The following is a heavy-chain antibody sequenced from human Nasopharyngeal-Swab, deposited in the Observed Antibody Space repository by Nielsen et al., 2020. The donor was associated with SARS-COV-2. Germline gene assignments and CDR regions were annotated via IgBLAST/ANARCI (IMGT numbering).Heavy chain of an antibody. V-gene: IGHV3-30*03. D-gene: IGHD4-17*01. Sequence: GGSLRLSCTASGFTFSSYWMSWVRQAPGKGLEWVAVISYDGSNKYYADSVKGRFTISRDNSKNTLYLQMNSLRAEDTAVYYCARSNGDYVLDWFDPWGQGTLVTVSS. CDR1: GFTFSSYW. CDR2: ISYDGSNK. J-gene: IGHJ5*02. CDR3: ARSNGDYVLDWFDP.